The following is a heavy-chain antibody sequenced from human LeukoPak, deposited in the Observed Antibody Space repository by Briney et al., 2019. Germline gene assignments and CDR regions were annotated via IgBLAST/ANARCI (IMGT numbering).Heavy chain of an antibody. V-gene: IGHV4-34*01. D-gene: IGHD3-22*01. CDR1: GGSFSGYY. Sequence: PSETLSLTCAVYGGSFSGYYWIWIRQPPGKGLEWIGEINHSGSTNYNPSLKSRVTISVDTSTKQFSLKLSSVTAADTGIYYCARGVRIVVAHPHLDYWGQGSLVTVSS. CDR2: INHSGST. J-gene: IGHJ4*02. CDR3: ARGVRIVVAHPHLDY.